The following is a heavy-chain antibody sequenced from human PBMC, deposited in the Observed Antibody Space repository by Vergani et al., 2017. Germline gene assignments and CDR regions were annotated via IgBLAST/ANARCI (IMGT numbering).Heavy chain of an antibody. CDR2: IYHSGST. J-gene: IGHJ4*02. CDR3: AGGTEEVTTYFDY. D-gene: IGHD1-14*01. V-gene: IGHV4-61*10. Sequence: QVQLQESGPGLVKPSETLSLTCTVSGGSVSSGSYYWSWIRQPAGKGLEWIGYIYHSGSTNYNPSLKSRGTMSVDTSKNQFSLKLSSVTAADTAVYYCAGGTEEVTTYFDYWGQGTLVTVSS. CDR1: GGSVSSGSYY.